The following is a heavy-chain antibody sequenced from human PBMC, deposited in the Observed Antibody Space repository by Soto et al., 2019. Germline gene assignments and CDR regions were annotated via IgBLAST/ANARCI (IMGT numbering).Heavy chain of an antibody. Sequence: SETLSLTCTVSGGSISSSSYYWGWIRQPPGKGLEWIGSIYYSGSTYYNPSLKSRVTISVDTSKNQFSLKLSSVTAADTAVYYCARGKYYYDSSGRPSAMDVWGQGTTVTVSS. V-gene: IGHV4-39*01. CDR2: IYYSGST. CDR3: ARGKYYYDSSGRPSAMDV. D-gene: IGHD3-22*01. CDR1: GGSISSSSYY. J-gene: IGHJ6*02.